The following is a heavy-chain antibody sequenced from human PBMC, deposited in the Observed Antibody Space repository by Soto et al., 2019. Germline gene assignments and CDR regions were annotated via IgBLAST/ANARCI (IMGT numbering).Heavy chain of an antibody. D-gene: IGHD3-9*01. CDR1: DDSINSDKYY. J-gene: IGHJ4*02. Sequence: QLQLQESGPGLVKPSETLSLTCSVSDDSINSDKYYWGWIRQPPGKGLEWIGSIYYRGNAYYNPSLQTRVTITLDESKSPFSLKLNSVTAPDSAVYFCASLEGLATISYYFDFWGPGALVTVSS. CDR3: ASLEGLATISYYFDF. V-gene: IGHV4-39*01. CDR2: IYYRGNA.